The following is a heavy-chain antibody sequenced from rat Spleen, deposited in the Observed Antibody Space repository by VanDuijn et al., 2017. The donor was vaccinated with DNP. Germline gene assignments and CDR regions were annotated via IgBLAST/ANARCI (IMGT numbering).Heavy chain of an antibody. CDR3: ARAKDRYHPLDD. CDR1: GYSISRTY. J-gene: IGHJ2*01. Sequence: EVQLQESGPGLLKPSQSLSLTCSVTGYSISRTYWGWFRKFPGNKMEWIGHISYSGSTGYNPSLKSRISITRDTSKNQYFLQLHSVTTEDTATYYCARAKDRYHPLDDWGQGVMVTVSS. CDR2: ISYSGST. D-gene: IGHD1-5*01. V-gene: IGHV3-1*01.